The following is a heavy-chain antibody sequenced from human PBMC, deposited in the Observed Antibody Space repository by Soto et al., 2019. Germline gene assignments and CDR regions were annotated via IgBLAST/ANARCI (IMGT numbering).Heavy chain of an antibody. CDR2: IYYSGST. CDR3: ARWWSGSRQGFDP. V-gene: IGHV4-31*03. D-gene: IGHD3-3*01. J-gene: IGHJ5*02. Sequence: QVQLQESGPGLVKPSQTLSLTCTVSGGSISSGDYYWSWIRQHPGKGLEWIGYIYYSGSTYYNPSLQSRVTISVDPSKNQFSLKLSSVTAAATAVYYCARWWSGSRQGFDPWGQGTLVTVSS. CDR1: GGSISSGDYY.